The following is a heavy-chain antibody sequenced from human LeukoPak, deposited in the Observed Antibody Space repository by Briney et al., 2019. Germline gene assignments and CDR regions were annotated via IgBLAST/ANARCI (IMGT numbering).Heavy chain of an antibody. Sequence: PGGSLRLSCAASGFTFSGSAMHWVRQASGKGLEWVGRIRSKANSYATAYAASVKGRFTISRDDSKNTAYLQMNSLKTEDTAVYYCTRHGRYCSGGSCYSGDYYYGMDVWGQGTTVTVSS. CDR1: GFTFSGSA. J-gene: IGHJ6*02. CDR3: TRHGRYCSGGSCYSGDYYYGMDV. CDR2: IRSKANSYAT. D-gene: IGHD2-15*01. V-gene: IGHV3-73*01.